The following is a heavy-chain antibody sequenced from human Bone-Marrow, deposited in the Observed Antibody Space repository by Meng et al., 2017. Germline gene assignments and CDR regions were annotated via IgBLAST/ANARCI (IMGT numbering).Heavy chain of an antibody. Sequence: QVQLQQWGPGLVKPSGTLSLTCTVSGGSISSTNWWIWVRQPPGEGLEWIGEIYHSGRTNHNPSLKSRVTISLDKSKNQFSLKLSSVTAADTAVYYCARESGSSRFDYWGQGTLVTVSS. V-gene: IGHV4-4*02. CDR1: GGSISSTNW. J-gene: IGHJ4*02. D-gene: IGHD3-22*01. CDR3: ARESGSSRFDY. CDR2: IYHSGRT.